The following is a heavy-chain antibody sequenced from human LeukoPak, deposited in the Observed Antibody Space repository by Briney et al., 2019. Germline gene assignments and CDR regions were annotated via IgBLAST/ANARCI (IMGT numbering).Heavy chain of an antibody. Sequence: ASVKVSCKASGYTFTGYYMHWVRQAPGQGLDWMGWTNPNSGGTNYAQKFQGRVTMTRDTSISTAYMELSRLRSDDTAVYYWAREAPGDAFDIWGQGTMVTVSS. CDR1: GYTFTGYY. J-gene: IGHJ3*02. CDR2: TNPNSGGT. CDR3: AREAPGDAFDI. V-gene: IGHV1-2*02.